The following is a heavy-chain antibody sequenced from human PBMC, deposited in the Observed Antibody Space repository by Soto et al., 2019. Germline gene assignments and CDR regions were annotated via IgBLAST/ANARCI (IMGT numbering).Heavy chain of an antibody. CDR2: IDPSDSYT. V-gene: IGHV5-10-1*03. J-gene: IGHJ4*02. CDR1: GYSFPTYW. Sequence: EVQLVQSGGEVKKPGESLKISCKGSGYSFPTYWISWVRQMPGKGLEWMGRIDPSDSYTSYRPSFQGHVTISVDKSISTAYLQLSSLQASDAATYYCARHKKNADALLDYVGQGTLVTVSS. CDR3: ARHKKNADALLDY. D-gene: IGHD2-8*01.